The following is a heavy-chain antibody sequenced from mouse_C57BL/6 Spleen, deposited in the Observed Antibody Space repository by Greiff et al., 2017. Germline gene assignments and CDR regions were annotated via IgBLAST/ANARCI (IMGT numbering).Heavy chain of an antibody. D-gene: IGHD1-1*01. CDR3: AKEGNYYGSSYWYFDV. CDR2: IDPNSGGT. J-gene: IGHJ1*03. Sequence: QVQLQQPGAELVKPGASVKLSCKASGYTFTSYWMHWVQQRPGRGLEWIGRIDPNSGGTKYNEKFKSKGTLTVDKPSSTAYMQLSRLTSEDSAVYYCAKEGNYYGSSYWYFDVWGTGTTGTVSS. V-gene: IGHV1-72*01. CDR1: GYTFTSYW.